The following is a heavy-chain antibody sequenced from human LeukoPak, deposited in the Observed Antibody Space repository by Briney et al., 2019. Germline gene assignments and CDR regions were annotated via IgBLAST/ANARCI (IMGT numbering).Heavy chain of an antibody. CDR2: ISSSSSTI. V-gene: IGHV3-48*01. Sequence: GGSLRLSCAASGFTFSSYSMNWVRQAPGKGLEWVSYISSSSSTIYYADSVKGRFTISRDNAKNSLYLQTNSLRAEDTAVYYCARAYRTPLYYYGMDVWGQGTTVTVSS. J-gene: IGHJ6*02. CDR3: ARAYRTPLYYYGMDV. D-gene: IGHD1-1*01. CDR1: GFTFSSYS.